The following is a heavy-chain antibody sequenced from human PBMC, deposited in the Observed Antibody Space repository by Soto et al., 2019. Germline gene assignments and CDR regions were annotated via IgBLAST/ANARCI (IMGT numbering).Heavy chain of an antibody. CDR2: ISSNGGST. V-gene: IGHV3-64*01. J-gene: IGHJ6*03. D-gene: IGHD2-15*01. CDR3: ARGGPVIGLVVAAHPDYMDV. CDR1: GFTFSSYA. Sequence: PGGSLRLSCAASGFTFSSYAMHWVRQAPGKGLEYVSAISSNGGSTYYANSVKGRFTISRDNSKNTLYLQMGSLRAEDMAVYYCARGGPVIGLVVAAHPDYMDVCGQGNTVTV.